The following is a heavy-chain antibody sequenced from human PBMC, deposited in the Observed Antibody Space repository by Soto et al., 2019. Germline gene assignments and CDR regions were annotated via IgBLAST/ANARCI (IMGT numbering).Heavy chain of an antibody. J-gene: IGHJ4*02. D-gene: IGHD1-26*01. V-gene: IGHV2-5*02. Sequence: QITLKESGPSLVRPTETLTLTCTFSGFSLITGVGVGWVRQPPGKALEWLAVIFWDKNDYYRPSLQTRVTISQDTFHDQVVLTLTNTDPADTATYFCTQIYGSGSCGWYFHSWGQGTLVNVYS. CDR2: IFWDKND. CDR1: GFSLITGVG. CDR3: TQIYGSGSCGWYFHS.